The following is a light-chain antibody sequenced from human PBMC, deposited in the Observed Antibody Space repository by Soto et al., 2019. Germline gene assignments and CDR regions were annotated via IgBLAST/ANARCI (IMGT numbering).Light chain of an antibody. CDR3: QQYNSYSPT. V-gene: IGKV1-5*01. CDR2: DAS. CDR1: QSISSW. Sequence: DIQMTQSPSTLSASVGDRVTITCRARQSISSWLAWYQQKPGKAPKLLIYDASILESGVPSRFSGSGSGTEFTLTISSLQPDDFATYYCQQYNSYSPTFGQGTKVEIK. J-gene: IGKJ1*01.